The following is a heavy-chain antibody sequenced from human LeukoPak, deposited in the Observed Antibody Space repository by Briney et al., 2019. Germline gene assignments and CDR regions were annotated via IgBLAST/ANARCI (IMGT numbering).Heavy chain of an antibody. CDR1: AFTSTSYG. CDR2: ISNDGTNK. V-gene: IGHV3-30*18. Sequence: PGGSLRLSCAPSAFTSTSYGMHWVRHAPGNGMGWVAAISNDGTNKYHTSSVEGRFTITRDNSKNTLYLQMNSLTTEDTAVYYCAKDRWRAVAGYFDYWGQGTLFTVSS. D-gene: IGHD6-19*01. J-gene: IGHJ4*02. CDR3: AKDRWRAVAGYFDY.